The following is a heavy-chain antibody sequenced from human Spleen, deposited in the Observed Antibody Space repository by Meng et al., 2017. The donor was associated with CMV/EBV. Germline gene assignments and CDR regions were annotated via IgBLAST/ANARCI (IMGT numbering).Heavy chain of an antibody. V-gene: IGHV3-30*04. CDR2: ISYDGSNK. CDR1: GFTFSSYA. J-gene: IGHJ4*02. Sequence: LRLSCAVSGFTFSSYAMHWARQAPGKGLEWVTVISYDGSNKYYADSVKGRFTISRYNSKNTLYLQMNSLRAEDTAVYYCSELRGPFDYWGQGTLVTSPQ. D-gene: IGHD1-26*01. CDR3: SELRGPFDY.